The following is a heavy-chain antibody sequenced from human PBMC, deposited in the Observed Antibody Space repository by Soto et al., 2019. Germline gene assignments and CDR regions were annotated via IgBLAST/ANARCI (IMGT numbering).Heavy chain of an antibody. CDR2: MIGDGTSW. CDR1: GFSFRIYA. CDR3: AKDLRPDGRYDLDS. J-gene: IGHJ4*02. V-gene: IGHV3-23*01. Sequence: EVQLLESGGGLAQPGGSLRLSCAASGFSFRIYAMNWVRQAPGKGLEWVSAMIGDGTSWDYADSVRGRFTISRDNSKNTLYLQMNNLRTEDTAVYYCAKDLRPDGRYDLDSWGQGTLVIVSS. D-gene: IGHD1-26*01.